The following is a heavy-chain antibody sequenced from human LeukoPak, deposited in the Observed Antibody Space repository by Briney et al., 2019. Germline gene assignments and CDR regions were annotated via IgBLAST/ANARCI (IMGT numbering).Heavy chain of an antibody. J-gene: IGHJ4*02. CDR2: ISGSDDST. CDR3: AKSRSGGGSCYNY. D-gene: IGHD2-15*01. V-gene: IGHV3-23*01. Sequence: SGGSLRLSCAASGFIFSNYAMTWVRQAPGKGLEWVSTISGSDDSTFYADSVRGRFTISRDNSKNTLYLQMNGLRAEDTAVYYCAKSRSGGGSCYNYWGQGTLVTVSS. CDR1: GFIFSNYA.